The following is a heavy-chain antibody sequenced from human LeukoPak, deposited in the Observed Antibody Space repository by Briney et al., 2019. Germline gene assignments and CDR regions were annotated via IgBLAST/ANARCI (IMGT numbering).Heavy chain of an antibody. V-gene: IGHV1-69*13. Sequence: ASVKVSCKASGGTFSSYAISWVRQAPGQGLEWMGGIIPIFGTANYAQKFQGRVTITADESTSTAYMELSSLRSEDTAVYYCARTFQGIGACDIWGQGTMVTVSS. CDR1: GGTFSSYA. D-gene: IGHD3-10*01. CDR3: ARTFQGIGACDI. CDR2: IIPIFGTA. J-gene: IGHJ3*02.